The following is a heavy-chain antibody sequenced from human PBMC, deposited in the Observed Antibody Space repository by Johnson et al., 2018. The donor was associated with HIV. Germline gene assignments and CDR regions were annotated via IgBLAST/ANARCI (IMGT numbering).Heavy chain of an antibody. CDR2: IRHDGSNK. CDR3: AKDERQLGGWSHAFDI. CDR1: GFTFSSYG. D-gene: IGHD3-16*01. J-gene: IGHJ3*02. V-gene: IGHV3-30*02. Sequence: LRLSCAASGFTFSSYGMHWVRQAPGKGLEWVAFIRHDGSNKYYADSEKGRFTISRDNSKNTLYLQMISLRAEDTAVYFCAKDERQLGGWSHAFDIWGQGTKVTVSS.